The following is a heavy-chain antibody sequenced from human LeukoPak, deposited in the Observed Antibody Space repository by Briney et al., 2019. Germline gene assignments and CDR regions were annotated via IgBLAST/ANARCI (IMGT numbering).Heavy chain of an antibody. CDR2: ISYDGSNK. V-gene: IGHV3-30-3*01. D-gene: IGHD1-26*01. CDR1: GFTFSSYA. Sequence: QPGRSLRLCCAASGFTFSSYAMHWVRQAPGKGLEWVAVISYDGSNKYYADSVKGRFTISRDNSKNTLYLQMNSLRAEDTAVYYCARDLWELLGDYYGMDVWGQGTTVTVSS. CDR3: ARDLWELLGDYYGMDV. J-gene: IGHJ6*02.